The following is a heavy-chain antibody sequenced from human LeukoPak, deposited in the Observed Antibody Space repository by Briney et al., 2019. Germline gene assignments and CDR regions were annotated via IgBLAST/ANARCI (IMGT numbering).Heavy chain of an antibody. CDR2: INPNSGGT. CDR1: GYTFTGYY. V-gene: IGHV1-2*02. Sequence: ASVKVSSKASGYTFTGYYMHWVRQAPGQGLEWMGWINPNSGGTNYAQKFQGRVTMTRDTSISTAYMELSRLRSDDTAVYYCARDSFCSSTSCYGGTDNWFDPWGQGTLVTVSS. J-gene: IGHJ5*02. D-gene: IGHD2-2*01. CDR3: ARDSFCSSTSCYGGTDNWFDP.